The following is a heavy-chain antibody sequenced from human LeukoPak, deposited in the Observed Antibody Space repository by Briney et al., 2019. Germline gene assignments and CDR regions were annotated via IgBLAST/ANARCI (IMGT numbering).Heavy chain of an antibody. CDR1: GYTFTSYY. CDR3: ARGRGVDDFWSGYYTDY. V-gene: IGHV1-46*01. CDR2: INPGGGST. J-gene: IGHJ4*02. Sequence: ASVKVSCKASGYTFTSYYMHWVRQAPGQGLEWMGIINPGGGSTSYAQKFQGRVTMTRDTSTSTVYMELSSLRSEDTAVYYCARGRGVDDFWSGYYTDYWGQGTLVTVSS. D-gene: IGHD3-3*01.